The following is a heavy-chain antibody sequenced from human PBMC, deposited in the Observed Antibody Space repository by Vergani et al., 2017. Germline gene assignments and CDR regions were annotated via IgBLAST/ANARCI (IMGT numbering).Heavy chain of an antibody. D-gene: IGHD3-22*01. CDR3: ARSSGYYSYYFGF. CDR1: GGTFSSNS. V-gene: IGHV1-69*13. J-gene: IGHJ4*02. Sequence: QGQLVQSGAEVKKPGSSVKVSCKASGGTFSSNSISWVRQAPGQGLEWMGRIIPIFGTTSYAHKFHGRVTILADESTSTAYMELSSLRSEDTAVYYCARSSGYYSYYFGFWGQETMVTVSS. CDR2: IIPIFGTT.